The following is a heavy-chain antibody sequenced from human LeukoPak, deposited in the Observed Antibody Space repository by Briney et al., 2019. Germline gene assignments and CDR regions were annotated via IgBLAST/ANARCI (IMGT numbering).Heavy chain of an antibody. CDR2: IYPGDSDT. CDR1: GYTFTSHW. CDR3: ARLFGESKEYYYYYMDV. V-gene: IGHV5-51*01. Sequence: GESLKISCKGSGYTFTSHWIGWVRQMPGKGLEWMGIIYPGDSDTRYSPSFQGQVTISADKSISTAYLQWSSLKASDTAMYYCARLFGESKEYYYYYMDVWGKGTTVTVSS. J-gene: IGHJ6*03. D-gene: IGHD3-10*01.